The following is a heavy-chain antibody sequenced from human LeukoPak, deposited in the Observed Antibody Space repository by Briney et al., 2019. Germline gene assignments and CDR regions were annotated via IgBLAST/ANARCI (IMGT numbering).Heavy chain of an antibody. J-gene: IGHJ4*02. CDR1: GFTFSNYA. CDR2: ISGSGGST. V-gene: IGHV3-23*01. Sequence: TGGSLRLSCAASGFTFSNYATSWVRQAPGKGLEWVSAISGSGGSTYYADSVKGRFTISRDNSKNTLYLQMNSLRAEDTAVYYCAKVGRLQLNGFDYWGQGTLVTVSS. CDR3: AKVGRLQLNGFDY. D-gene: IGHD6-13*01.